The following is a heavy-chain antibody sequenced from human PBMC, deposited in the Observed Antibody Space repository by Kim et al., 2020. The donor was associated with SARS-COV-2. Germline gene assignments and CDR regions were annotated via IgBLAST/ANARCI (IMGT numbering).Heavy chain of an antibody. D-gene: IGHD5-12*01. CDR3: ARGGYIGYDWIY. V-gene: IGHV4-61*01. CDR2: IYYSGST. J-gene: IGHJ4*02. CDR1: GGSVSSGSYY. Sequence: SETLSLTCTVSGGSVSSGSYYWSWIRQPPGKGLEWIGYIYYSGSTNYNPYLKSRVTISVDTSKNQFSLKLSSVTAADTAVYYCARGGYIGYDWIYCGQGT.